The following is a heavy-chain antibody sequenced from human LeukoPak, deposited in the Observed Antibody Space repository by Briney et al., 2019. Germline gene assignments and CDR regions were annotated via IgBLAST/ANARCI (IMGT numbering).Heavy chain of an antibody. CDR1: GGSISSGSYY. V-gene: IGHV4-61*02. CDR2: IYTSGST. J-gene: IGHJ4*02. Sequence: SETLSLTCTVSGGSISSGSYYWSWIRQPAGKGLEWIGRIYTSGSTNYNPSLKSRVTISVDRSKNQFSLKLSSVTAADTAVYYCARGGLQQLGDAFDYWGQGTLVTVSS. CDR3: ARGGLQQLGDAFDY. D-gene: IGHD6-13*01.